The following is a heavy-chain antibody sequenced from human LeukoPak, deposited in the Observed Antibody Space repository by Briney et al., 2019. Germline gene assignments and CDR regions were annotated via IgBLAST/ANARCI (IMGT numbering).Heavy chain of an antibody. CDR3: ASYCGGDSYYYGMDV. Sequence: ASVKVSCKASGYTFTSYDINWVRQATGQGLEWMGWMNPNSGNTGYAQKFKGRVTMTRNTSISTAYMELSSLRSEDTAVYYCASYCGGDSYYYGMDVWGQGTTVTVSS. D-gene: IGHD2-21*01. CDR2: MNPNSGNT. V-gene: IGHV1-8*01. CDR1: GYTFTSYD. J-gene: IGHJ6*02.